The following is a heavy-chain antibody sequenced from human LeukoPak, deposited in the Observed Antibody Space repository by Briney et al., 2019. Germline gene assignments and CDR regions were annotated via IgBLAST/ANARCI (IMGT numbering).Heavy chain of an antibody. CDR1: GFTFSSYA. CDR3: AKVGSYGSGIWQSYYGMDV. CDR2: ISGSGGST. Sequence: HPGGSLRLSCAASGFTFSSYAMSWVRQAPGKGLEWVSAISGSGGSTYYADSVKGRFTISRDNSKNTLYLQMNSLRAEDTAVYYCAKVGSYGSGIWQSYYGMDVWGQGTTVTVSS. J-gene: IGHJ6*02. D-gene: IGHD3-10*01. V-gene: IGHV3-23*01.